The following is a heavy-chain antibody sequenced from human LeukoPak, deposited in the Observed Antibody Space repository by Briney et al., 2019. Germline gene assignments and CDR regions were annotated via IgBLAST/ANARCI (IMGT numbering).Heavy chain of an antibody. D-gene: IGHD3-22*01. V-gene: IGHV3-30*18. CDR1: GFTFSSYW. CDR3: AKSYYDSSGYRGDFEN. CDR2: ISYDGSNK. J-gene: IGHJ4*02. Sequence: GGSLRLSCAASGFTFSSYWMSWVRQAPGKGLEWVAVISYDGSNKYYADYVKGRFTISRENSKNTLYLQMNSLRAEDTAVYYCAKSYYDSSGYRGDFENWGQGTLVTVSS.